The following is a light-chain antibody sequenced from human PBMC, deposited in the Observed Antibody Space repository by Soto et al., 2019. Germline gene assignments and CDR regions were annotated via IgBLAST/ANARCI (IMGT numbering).Light chain of an antibody. Sequence: QPVLTQSSSASASLGSSVKLTCTLSSGHNDYIIAWHQQQPGKAPRFLMKLEGSGSYNKGSGVPDRFSGSSSGADRYLTISNLQSEDEADYYCETWGYYTRLFGGGTKLTVL. CDR1: SGHNDYI. CDR3: ETWGYYTRL. J-gene: IGLJ2*01. V-gene: IGLV4-60*03. CDR2: LEGSGSY.